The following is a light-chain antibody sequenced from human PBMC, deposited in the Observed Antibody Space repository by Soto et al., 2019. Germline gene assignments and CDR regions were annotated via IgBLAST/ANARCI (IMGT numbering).Light chain of an antibody. J-gene: IGLJ3*02. CDR3: CSYVGSNIWV. V-gene: IGLV2-8*01. CDR2: EVS. Sequence: QSALTQPPSASGSPGRSVTISCSGTRSDVGDYNSVSWYQQHPGKAPKLMIYEVSKRPPGVPDRFSGSKSGNAASLTVSGPQAEDEADYYCCSYVGSNIWVFGGGTQLTV. CDR1: RSDVGDYNS.